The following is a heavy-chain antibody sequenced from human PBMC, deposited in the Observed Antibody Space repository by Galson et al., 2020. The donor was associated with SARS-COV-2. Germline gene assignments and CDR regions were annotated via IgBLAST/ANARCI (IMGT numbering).Heavy chain of an antibody. J-gene: IGHJ6*02. Sequence: GGSLRLSCVASGFTFNNYAMFWVRQAPGKGLECVSGITGSGGRTYYVDSVKGRFTISRDNSKDALYLQMNSLRAEDTAVYYCAKVGERYLEWLSSHYGLDVWGQGTTVTVSS. V-gene: IGHV3-23*01. CDR2: ITGSGGRT. D-gene: IGHD3-3*01. CDR1: GFTFNNYA. CDR3: AKVGERYLEWLSSHYGLDV.